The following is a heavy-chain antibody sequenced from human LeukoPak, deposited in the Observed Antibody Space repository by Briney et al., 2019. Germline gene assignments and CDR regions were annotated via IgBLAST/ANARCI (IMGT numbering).Heavy chain of an antibody. CDR1: GFTFDDYA. CDR3: ASAHYGDYEGFANLNF. CDR2: ISWNSNYM. Sequence: GRSLRLSCAASGFTFDDYAMHWVRQVPGKGLEWVSSISWNSNYMLYGDSVKGRFTIYRDNAKNSLYLQMNSLRAEDTAVYYCASAHYGDYEGFANLNFWGQGTLVTVSS. J-gene: IGHJ4*02. V-gene: IGHV3-9*01. D-gene: IGHD4-17*01.